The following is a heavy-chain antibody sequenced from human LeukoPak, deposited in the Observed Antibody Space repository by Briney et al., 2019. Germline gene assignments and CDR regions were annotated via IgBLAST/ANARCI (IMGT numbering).Heavy chain of an antibody. CDR2: IIPIFGTA. CDR1: GGTFSSYA. V-gene: IGHV1-69*13. D-gene: IGHD2-2*02. J-gene: IGHJ5*02. Sequence: ASVKVSCKASGGTFSSYAISWVRQAPGQGLEWMGGIIPIFGTANYAQKFQGRVMITADESTSTAYMELSSLRSEDTAVYYCAREDGRYCSSTSCYSRVFDPWGQGTLVTVSS. CDR3: AREDGRYCSSTSCYSRVFDP.